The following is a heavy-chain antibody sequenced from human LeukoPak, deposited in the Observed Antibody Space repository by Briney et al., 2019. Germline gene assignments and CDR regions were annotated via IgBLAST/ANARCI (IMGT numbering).Heavy chain of an antibody. J-gene: IGHJ3*02. Sequence: GESLKISCKGSGYSFTSYWIGWVRQMPGKGLEWMGIIYPGDSDTRYSPSFQGQVTISADKSSSTAYLQWSSLKASDTAMYYCARVVTMVRGVPRAFDMWGQGTMVTVSS. D-gene: IGHD3-10*01. V-gene: IGHV5-51*01. CDR3: ARVVTMVRGVPRAFDM. CDR1: GYSFTSYW. CDR2: IYPGDSDT.